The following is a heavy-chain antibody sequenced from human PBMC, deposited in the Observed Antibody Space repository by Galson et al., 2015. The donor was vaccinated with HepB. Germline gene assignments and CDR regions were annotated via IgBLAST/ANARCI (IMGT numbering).Heavy chain of an antibody. CDR2: THYRSKWGN. Sequence: CAISGDSVSSNRAAWNWFRQSPSRGLEWLGRTHYRSKWGNDYAVSVRSRVTVNPDTSKNQFSLQLNSVTPEDTAVYYCARGHYFDSSGAYYFDYWGQGTLVTVSS. D-gene: IGHD3-22*01. CDR1: GDSVSSNRAA. J-gene: IGHJ4*02. CDR3: ARGHYFDSSGAYYFDY. V-gene: IGHV6-1*01.